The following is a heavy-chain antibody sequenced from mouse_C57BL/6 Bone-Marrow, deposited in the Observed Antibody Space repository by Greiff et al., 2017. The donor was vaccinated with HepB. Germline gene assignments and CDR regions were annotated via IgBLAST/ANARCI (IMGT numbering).Heavy chain of an antibody. CDR2: ILPGSGST. D-gene: IGHD1-1*01. V-gene: IGHV1-9*01. J-gene: IGHJ3*01. CDR3: ASQANLLLRYFAWFAY. Sequence: QVQLQQSGAELMKPGASVKLSCKATGYTFTGYWIEWVKQRPGHGLEWIGEILPGSGSTNYNEKFKGKATFTADTSSNTAYMQLSSLTTEDSAIYYCASQANLLLRYFAWFAYWGQGTLVTVSA. CDR1: GYTFTGYW.